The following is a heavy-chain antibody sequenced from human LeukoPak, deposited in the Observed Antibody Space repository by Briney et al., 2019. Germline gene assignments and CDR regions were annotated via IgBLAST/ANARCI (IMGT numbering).Heavy chain of an antibody. CDR3: ARDSTSYFDY. D-gene: IGHD2-2*01. J-gene: IGHJ4*02. CDR1: GGSISSYY. V-gene: IGHV4-38-2*02. Sequence: PSETLSLTCTVSGGSISSYYWGWIRQPPGKGLEWIGSIYHSGSTYYNPSLKSRVTISVDTSKNQFSLKLISMTAADTAVYYCARDSTSYFDYWGQGTLVTVSS. CDR2: IYHSGST.